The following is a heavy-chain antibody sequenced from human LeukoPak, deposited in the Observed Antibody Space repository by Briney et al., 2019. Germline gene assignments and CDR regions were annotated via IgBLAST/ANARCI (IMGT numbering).Heavy chain of an antibody. Sequence: ASVKVSCKASGYTFTGYYMHWVRQAPGQGLEWMGWINPNSGGTSYAQKFQGRVTMTRDMSTSTVYMELSSLRSEDTAVYYCARDLLGIAAAGCDYWGQGTLVTVSS. CDR3: ARDLLGIAAAGCDY. V-gene: IGHV1-2*02. CDR1: GYTFTGYY. D-gene: IGHD6-13*01. CDR2: INPNSGGT. J-gene: IGHJ4*02.